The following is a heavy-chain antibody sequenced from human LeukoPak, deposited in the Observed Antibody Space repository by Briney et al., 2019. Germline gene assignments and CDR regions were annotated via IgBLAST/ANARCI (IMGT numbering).Heavy chain of an antibody. Sequence: GASVKVSCKASGYTFTSYGISWVRQAPGQGLEWMGWISAYNGNTNYAQKLQGRVTMTTDTSTSTAYMELRNLRSDDTAVYYCARPSGRWNDRPDFDYWGQGTLVTVSS. CDR3: ARPSGRWNDRPDFDY. CDR2: ISAYNGNT. CDR1: GYTFTSYG. D-gene: IGHD1-1*01. V-gene: IGHV1-18*04. J-gene: IGHJ4*02.